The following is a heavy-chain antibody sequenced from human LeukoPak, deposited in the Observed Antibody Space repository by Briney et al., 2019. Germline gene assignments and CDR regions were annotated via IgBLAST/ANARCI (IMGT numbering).Heavy chain of an antibody. J-gene: IGHJ4*02. Sequence: QAGGSLRLSCAASEFTFSSYAMSWVRQAPGKGLEWVSAISGSGGSTYYADSVKGRFTISRDNSKNTLYLQMNSLRAEDTAVYYCAKDRPAAGTFDYWGQGTLVTVSS. D-gene: IGHD6-13*01. CDR2: ISGSGGST. CDR3: AKDRPAAGTFDY. V-gene: IGHV3-23*01. CDR1: EFTFSSYA.